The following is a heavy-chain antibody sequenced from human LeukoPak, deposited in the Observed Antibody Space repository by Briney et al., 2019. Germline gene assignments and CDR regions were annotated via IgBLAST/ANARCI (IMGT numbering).Heavy chain of an antibody. V-gene: IGHV3-30*18. CDR2: ISYDGSNQ. J-gene: IGHJ6*02. Sequence: GSLRLSCAASGFTFSNAWMSWVRQAPGKGLEWVAVISYDGSNQYYADSVKGRFTISRDNSKDTLYLQMNSLRAEDTAVYYCAKVKVPAATYYYYGMDVWGQGTTVTVSS. CDR1: GFTFSNAW. D-gene: IGHD2-2*01. CDR3: AKVKVPAATYYYYGMDV.